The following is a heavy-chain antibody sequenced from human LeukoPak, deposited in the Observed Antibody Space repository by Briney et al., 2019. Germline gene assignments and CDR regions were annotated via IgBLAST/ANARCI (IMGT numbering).Heavy chain of an antibody. J-gene: IGHJ4*02. CDR1: GFTFSSYA. D-gene: IGHD2-2*01. V-gene: IGHV3-30-3*01. CDR2: ISYDGSNK. CDR3: ATDVPFDY. Sequence: SGGSLRLSCAASGFTFSSYAMHWVRQAPGKGLEWVAVISYDGSNKYYADSVKGRFTNSRDNSKNTLYLQMNSLRAEDTAVYYCATDVPFDYWGQGTLVTVSS.